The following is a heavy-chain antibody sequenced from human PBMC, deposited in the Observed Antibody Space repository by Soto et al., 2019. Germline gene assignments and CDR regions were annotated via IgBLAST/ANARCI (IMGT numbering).Heavy chain of an antibody. Sequence: SETLSLTCTFSGCSLSSYYWNLIRQPPGKGLEWIGCINYSGSTNYNPSLQSRVTISVDTSKNQFSLKLNSVTAADTAVYFCARGGSAAGHFDSWGQGTLVTVSS. CDR2: INYSGST. J-gene: IGHJ4*02. V-gene: IGHV4-59*01. D-gene: IGHD6-13*01. CDR1: GCSLSSYY. CDR3: ARGGSAAGHFDS.